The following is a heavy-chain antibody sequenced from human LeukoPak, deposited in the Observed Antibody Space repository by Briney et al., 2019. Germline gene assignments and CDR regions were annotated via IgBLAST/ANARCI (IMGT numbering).Heavy chain of an antibody. CDR2: ISSSGSTI. CDR3: ASGGFGDGKIVCDY. CDR1: GFTFSDYY. V-gene: IGHV3-11*04. D-gene: IGHD3-10*01. J-gene: IGHJ4*02. Sequence: GGSLRLSCAASGFTFSDYYMSWVRQAPGKGLEWVAYISSSGSTIYYADSVKGRFTISRDNAKNSLYLQMNSLRAGDTAVYYSASGGFGDGKIVCDYWGQGTLVTVSS.